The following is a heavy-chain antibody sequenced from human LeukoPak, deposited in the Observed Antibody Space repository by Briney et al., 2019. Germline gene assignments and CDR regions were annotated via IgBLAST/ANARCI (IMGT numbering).Heavy chain of an antibody. J-gene: IGHJ5*02. CDR1: GGSISSYY. CDR2: IYTSGST. CDR3: ARGQPYYYDSSGYYPNWFDP. Sequence: SETLSLTCTVSGGSISSYYRSWIRQPAGKGLEWIGRIYTSGSTNYNPSLKSRVTMSVDTSKNQFSLKLSSVTAADTAVYYCARGQPYYYDSSGYYPNWFDPWGQGTLVTVSS. D-gene: IGHD3-22*01. V-gene: IGHV4-4*07.